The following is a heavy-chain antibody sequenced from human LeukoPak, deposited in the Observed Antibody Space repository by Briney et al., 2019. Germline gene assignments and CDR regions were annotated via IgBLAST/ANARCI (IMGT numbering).Heavy chain of an antibody. J-gene: IGHJ4*02. Sequence: GASVRVSCKASGYTFTGYYMHWVRQAPGQGLEWMGWINPNSGGTNYAQKFQGRVTMTRDTSISTAYMELSRLRSDDTAVYYCARGAATALAYYFDYWGQGTLVTVSS. CDR3: ARGAATALAYYFDY. D-gene: IGHD2-21*02. V-gene: IGHV1-2*02. CDR2: INPNSGGT. CDR1: GYTFTGYY.